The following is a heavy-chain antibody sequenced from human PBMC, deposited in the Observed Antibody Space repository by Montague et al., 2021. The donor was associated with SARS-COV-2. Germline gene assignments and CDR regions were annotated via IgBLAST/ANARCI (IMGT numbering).Heavy chain of an antibody. CDR2: VFYSGDT. J-gene: IGHJ5*02. CDR3: ARGDYCVDNKCYSGAWRS. CDR1: GGSLSNYY. V-gene: IGHV4-59*12. Sequence: SETLSLTCSISGGSLSNYYWTWIRQSPGGSLEWIGYVFYSGDTSYNPSLRCRVAIALDTSNNHFSLKLTSVTGADTATYFCARGDYCVDNKCYSGAWRSWGRGIRVAVSS. D-gene: IGHD2-15*01.